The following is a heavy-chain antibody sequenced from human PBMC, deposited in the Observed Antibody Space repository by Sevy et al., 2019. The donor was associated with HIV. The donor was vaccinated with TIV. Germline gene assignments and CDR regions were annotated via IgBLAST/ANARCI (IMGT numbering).Heavy chain of an antibody. Sequence: GGSLRLSCAASGFTFSSDAMSWVRQAPGKGLEWVSAISGSGGSTYYADSVKGRYTISRDNSKNTLYLQMNSLRAEDRAVYYCAKDYCSAGSCYSTTFDYWGQGTLVTVSS. J-gene: IGHJ4*02. CDR1: GFTFSSDA. CDR3: AKDYCSAGSCYSTTFDY. CDR2: ISGSGGST. V-gene: IGHV3-23*01. D-gene: IGHD2-15*01.